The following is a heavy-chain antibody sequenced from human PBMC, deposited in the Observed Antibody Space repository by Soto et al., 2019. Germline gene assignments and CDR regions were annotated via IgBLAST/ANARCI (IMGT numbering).Heavy chain of an antibody. CDR2: ISYDGSNE. D-gene: IGHD2-2*01. J-gene: IGHJ5*02. CDR3: AKDRRPAAIVGWCDP. Sequence: QVQLVESGGGVVQPGMSLRLSCAASGFTFSSYGMHWVRQAPGKGLEWVAVISYDGSNEYYADYVKGRFTISRDNSKNPLYLQMNSLRAEDMAVYYCAKDRRPAAIVGWCDPWVQGTLVTVSS. V-gene: IGHV3-30*18. CDR1: GFTFSSYG.